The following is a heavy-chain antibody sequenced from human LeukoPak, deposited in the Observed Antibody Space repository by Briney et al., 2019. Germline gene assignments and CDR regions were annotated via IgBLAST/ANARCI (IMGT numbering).Heavy chain of an antibody. J-gene: IGHJ4*02. CDR3: ARAPPHYSGSYFPAML. CDR1: GFSFSSYG. Sequence: PGGSLRLSCAGSGFSFSSYGMHWVRQAPGKGLEWMAFIRSDGSNKYYADSVKGRFTISRDNSKNTLYLQMNSLRAEDTAVYYCARAPPHYSGSYFPAMLWGQGTLVTVSS. D-gene: IGHD1-26*01. CDR2: IRSDGSNK. V-gene: IGHV3-30*02.